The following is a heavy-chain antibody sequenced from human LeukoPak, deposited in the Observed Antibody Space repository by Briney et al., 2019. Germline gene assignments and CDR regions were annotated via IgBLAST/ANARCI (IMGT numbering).Heavy chain of an antibody. CDR2: ISSTSSYI. V-gene: IGHV3-21*01. CDR1: GFTFTSYN. J-gene: IGHJ4*02. CDR3: TRDPPSSGWSFDY. D-gene: IGHD6-19*01. Sequence: PGGSLRLSCAASGFTFTSYNMNWVRQAPGKGLEWVSSISSTSSYIYYADSVKGRFTISRDNAKNSLYLQMNSLRAEDTAVYYCTRDPPSSGWSFDYWGQGTLVTVSS.